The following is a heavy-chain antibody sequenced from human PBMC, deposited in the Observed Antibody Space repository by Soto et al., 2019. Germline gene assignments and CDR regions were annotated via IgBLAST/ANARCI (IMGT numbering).Heavy chain of an antibody. CDR3: ARDLAIFPLPGY. V-gene: IGHV3-33*01. Sequence: PGGSLRLSCAASGFTFSSYGMHWVRQAPGKGLEWLAVIWYDGRNKYYADSVKGRFTISRDNSKNRLYVQMNSLRVEDTAVYYCARDLAIFPLPGYWGQGTLVTVSS. CDR1: GFTFSSYG. CDR2: IWYDGRNK. D-gene: IGHD3-9*01. J-gene: IGHJ4*02.